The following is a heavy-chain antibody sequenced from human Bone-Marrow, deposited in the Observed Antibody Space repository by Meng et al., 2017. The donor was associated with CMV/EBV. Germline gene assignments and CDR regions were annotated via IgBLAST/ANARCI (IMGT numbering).Heavy chain of an antibody. Sequence: GESLKISCAASGFTFSSYAMLWVRQAPGKGLEWVAVISYDGSNKYYADSVKGRFTISRDNSKNTLYLQMNSLRAEHTAVYYCARDWGKTWGQGTLVTVSS. J-gene: IGHJ5*02. D-gene: IGHD3-16*01. V-gene: IGHV3-30*04. CDR3: ARDWGKT. CDR1: GFTFSSYA. CDR2: ISYDGSNK.